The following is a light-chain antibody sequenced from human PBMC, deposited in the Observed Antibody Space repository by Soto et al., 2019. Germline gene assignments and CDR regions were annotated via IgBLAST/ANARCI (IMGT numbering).Light chain of an antibody. CDR1: QSIDSY. J-gene: IGKJ3*01. Sequence: EIVLTQSPATLSLSPGERATLSCRASQSIDSYLAWYQQKPGQAPRLLIYDASNRATGIPARFSGSGSGTDFTLTTSSLEPEDFAVYYCQQRRNWPPFTFGPGTKVDVK. V-gene: IGKV3-11*01. CDR2: DAS. CDR3: QQRRNWPPFT.